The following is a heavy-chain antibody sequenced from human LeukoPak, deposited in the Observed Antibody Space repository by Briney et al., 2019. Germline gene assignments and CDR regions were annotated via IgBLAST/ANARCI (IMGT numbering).Heavy chain of an antibody. CDR3: ARLGPGCFDY. D-gene: IGHD3-10*01. J-gene: IGHJ4*02. CDR2: IYYTGST. V-gene: IGHV4-59*08. CDR1: GGSISSYH. Sequence: SETLSLTCTVSGGSISSYHWSWIRQPPGKGLEWIGHIYYTGSTNYNPSLKSRVTISVDTSKNQFSLKLSSVTAADTAVYYCARLGPGCFDYWGQGTLVTVSS.